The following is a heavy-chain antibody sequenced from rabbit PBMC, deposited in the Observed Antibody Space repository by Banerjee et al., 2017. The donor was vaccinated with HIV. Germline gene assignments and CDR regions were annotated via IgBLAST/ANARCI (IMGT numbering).Heavy chain of an antibody. D-gene: IGHD1-1*01. CDR2: IDAGSSGFT. CDR1: GFDFSHYG. Sequence: QEQLVESGGGLVKPEGSLKLSCKASGFDFSHYGVSWVRQAPGKGLEWIACIDAGSSGFTYFASWAKGRFTISKTSSTTVTLQMTSLTAADTATYFCARDTSSSFSSYGMDLWAQGPWSPS. CDR3: ARDTSSSFSSYGMDL. J-gene: IGHJ6*01. V-gene: IGHV1S45*01.